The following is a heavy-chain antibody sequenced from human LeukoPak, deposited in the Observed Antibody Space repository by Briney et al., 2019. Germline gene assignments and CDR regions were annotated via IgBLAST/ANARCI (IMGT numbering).Heavy chain of an antibody. Sequence: ASVKVSCKASGYTFTGYYMHWVRQAPGQGLEWMGWINPNSGGTNYAQKFQGRVTMTRDTSISTAYMELRSLRSDDTAVYYCARQWLADAFDIWGQGTMVTVSS. CDR2: INPNSGGT. CDR3: ARQWLADAFDI. J-gene: IGHJ3*02. D-gene: IGHD6-19*01. V-gene: IGHV1-2*02. CDR1: GYTFTGYY.